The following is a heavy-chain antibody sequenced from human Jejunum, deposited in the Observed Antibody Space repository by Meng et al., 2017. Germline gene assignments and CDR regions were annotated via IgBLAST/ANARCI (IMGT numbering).Heavy chain of an antibody. Sequence: GESGGVLVQPGGSLRPSWAASGFTFSAFWMHWVRQVPGKGLLWVARVNSDGSFPAYADSVKGRFTISRDNAENTVYLQMNTLRAEDTGVYFCAREDPHTGWFDPWGRGTLVTVSS. CDR3: AREDPHTGWFDP. CDR1: GFTFSAFW. D-gene: IGHD3-10*01. CDR2: VNSDGSFP. J-gene: IGHJ5*02. V-gene: IGHV3-74*01.